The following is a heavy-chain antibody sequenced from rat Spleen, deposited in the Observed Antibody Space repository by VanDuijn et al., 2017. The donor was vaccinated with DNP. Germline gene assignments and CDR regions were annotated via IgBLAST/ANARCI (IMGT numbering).Heavy chain of an antibody. CDR1: GFSLTSYG. CDR3: ARGGDLY. CDR2: ISSGGNT. J-gene: IGHJ2*01. Sequence: QVQLKESGPGLVQPSQTLSLTCTVSGFSLTSYGVSWVRQPPGKGLEWIAAISSGGNTYSNSALKSRLSISRDTSKSQVFRKMNSLQIEDTAIYFCARGGDLYWGQGIMVTVSS. V-gene: IGHV2S12*01.